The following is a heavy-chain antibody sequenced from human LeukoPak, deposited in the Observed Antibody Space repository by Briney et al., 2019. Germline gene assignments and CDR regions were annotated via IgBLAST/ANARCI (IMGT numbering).Heavy chain of an antibody. J-gene: IGHJ5*02. CDR3: ARVIKYSFSVGCFDP. V-gene: IGHV7-4-1*02. CDR2: INTNTGNP. Sequence: ASVKVSCKASGYSFPMYAINWVRQAPGQGLEWMGWINTNTGNPTYAQGFTGRSVFSLDTSVTTAYLQISSLRAEDTAVYYCARVIKYSFSVGCFDPWGQGTQVTVSS. D-gene: IGHD3-16*01. CDR1: GYSFPMYA.